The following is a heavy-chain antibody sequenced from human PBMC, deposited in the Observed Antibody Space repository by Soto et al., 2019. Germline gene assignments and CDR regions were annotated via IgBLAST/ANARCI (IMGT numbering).Heavy chain of an antibody. V-gene: IGHV1-18*01. J-gene: IGHJ5*02. CDR1: GYTFTTYA. Sequence: ASVKVSCKASGYTFTTYAIGWVRQAPGQGLEWLGRISAINGNTNYAQKLQGRVTLTTDTSTSTAYMELRSLTSDDTAVYYCASEVGVLPDAMGGWFVPWGQGTLVTVSS. D-gene: IGHD2-2*01. CDR2: ISAINGNT. CDR3: ASEVGVLPDAMGGWFVP.